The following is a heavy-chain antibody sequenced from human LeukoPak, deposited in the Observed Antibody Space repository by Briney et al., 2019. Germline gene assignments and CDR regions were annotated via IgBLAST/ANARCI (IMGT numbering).Heavy chain of an antibody. CDR2: IYYSGST. D-gene: IGHD6-19*01. CDR1: GGPISSYY. Sequence: SETLSLTCTVSGGPISSYYWSWIRQPPGKGLEWIGYIYYSGSTNYNPSLKSRVTISVDTSKNQFSLKLSSVTAADTAVYYCARDGYSSGWYLKTPDYYYGMDVWGQGTTVTVSS. CDR3: ARDGYSSGWYLKTPDYYYGMDV. J-gene: IGHJ6*02. V-gene: IGHV4-59*01.